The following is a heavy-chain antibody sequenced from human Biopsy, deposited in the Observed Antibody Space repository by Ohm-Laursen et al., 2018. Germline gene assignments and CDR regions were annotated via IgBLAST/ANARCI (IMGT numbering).Heavy chain of an antibody. Sequence: SLRLSCAATGFTFDDHAMHWVRQPPGKGLEWVSGISWNSDKIGYADSVKGRFTVSRDNTKNSLYLQMNSLRAADTAIYYCATELLPPGVGGPWLDSWGQGTPVTVSS. V-gene: IGHV3-9*01. CDR1: GFTFDDHA. CDR3: ATELLPPGVGGPWLDS. CDR2: ISWNSDKI. J-gene: IGHJ5*01. D-gene: IGHD3-10*01.